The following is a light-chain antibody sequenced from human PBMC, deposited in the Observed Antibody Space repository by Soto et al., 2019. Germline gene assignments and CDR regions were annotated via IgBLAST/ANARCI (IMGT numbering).Light chain of an antibody. CDR3: QQYGSFWT. J-gene: IGKJ1*01. CDR2: GAS. CDR1: QSVSSSY. Sequence: EIVLTQSPGTLSLSPGARATLSCRASQSVSSSYLAWYQQKPGQAPRLLIYGASSRATGIPDRFSGSGSGTDFTLTISRLEPEDFAVYYCQQYGSFWTFGQGTKVDIK. V-gene: IGKV3-20*01.